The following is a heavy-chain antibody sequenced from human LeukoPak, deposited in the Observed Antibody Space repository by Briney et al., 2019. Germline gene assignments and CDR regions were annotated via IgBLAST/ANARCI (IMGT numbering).Heavy chain of an antibody. D-gene: IGHD1-26*01. J-gene: IGHJ4*02. V-gene: IGHV3-48*04. CDR3: AGDPSEDGSYPTPDY. CDR2: ISSSSSTI. Sequence: PGGSLRLSCEASGFTFSSYSMNWVRQAPGKGLEWVSYISSSSSTIYYADSVKGRFTISRDNAKNSLYLQMNSLRAEDTAVYYCAGDPSEDGSYPTPDYWGQGTLVTVSS. CDR1: GFTFSSYS.